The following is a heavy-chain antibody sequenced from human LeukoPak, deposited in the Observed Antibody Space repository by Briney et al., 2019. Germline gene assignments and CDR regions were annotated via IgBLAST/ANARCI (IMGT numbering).Heavy chain of an antibody. CDR2: ISGSGGST. J-gene: IGHJ4*02. CDR1: GFTFSNYA. V-gene: IGHV3-23*01. D-gene: IGHD3-10*01. CDR3: AKEKMALEVRGVIDY. Sequence: GGSLRLSCAASGFTFSNYAMSWVRQAPGKGLECVSGISGSGGSTYYADSVKGRFTISRDNSKNTLYLQMNSLRAEDTAVYYCAKEKMALEVRGVIDYWGQGTLVTVSS.